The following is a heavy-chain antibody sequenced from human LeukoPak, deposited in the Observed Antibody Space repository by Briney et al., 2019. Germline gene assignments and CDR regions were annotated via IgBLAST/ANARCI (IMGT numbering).Heavy chain of an antibody. CDR1: GFTFSTSW. J-gene: IGHJ4*02. V-gene: IGHV3-7*03. CDR2: IKQDGSDK. CDR3: AKDSGWFRFDY. D-gene: IGHD6-13*01. Sequence: PGGSLRLSCAASGFTFSTSWMTWVRQAPGKGLEGVANIKQDGSDKYYMDSVKGRFTISRDNAKNSLYLQMNSLRAEDTAVYYCAKDSGWFRFDYWGQGTLVTVSS.